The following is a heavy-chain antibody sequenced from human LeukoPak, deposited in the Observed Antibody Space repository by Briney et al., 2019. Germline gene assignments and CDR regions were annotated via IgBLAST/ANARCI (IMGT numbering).Heavy chain of an antibody. CDR1: GYTFTSYD. Sequence: GASVTVSCKASGYTFTSYDINWVRQATGQGLEWMGWMNPNSGNTGYAQKFQGRVTMTRNTSISTAYMELSSLRSEDTAVYYCARGIVVVPAAILDPYWFDPWGQGTLVTVSS. D-gene: IGHD2-2*02. CDR2: MNPNSGNT. CDR3: ARGIVVVPAAILDPYWFDP. V-gene: IGHV1-8*01. J-gene: IGHJ5*02.